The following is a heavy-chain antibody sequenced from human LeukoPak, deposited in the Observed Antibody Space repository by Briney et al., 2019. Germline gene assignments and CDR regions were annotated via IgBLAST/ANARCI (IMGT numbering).Heavy chain of an antibody. V-gene: IGHV3-66*02. CDR3: ARDGGYYDSSGYYI. J-gene: IGHJ4*02. D-gene: IGHD3-22*01. CDR1: GFTVSSNY. Sequence: PGGALRLSCAASGFTVSSNYMSWVRQAPGKGLEWVSVIYSGGSTYDADSVKGRFTISRDNSKNTLYLQMNRLRAEDTAVYYCARDGGYYDSSGYYIWGQGTLVTVSS. CDR2: IYSGGST.